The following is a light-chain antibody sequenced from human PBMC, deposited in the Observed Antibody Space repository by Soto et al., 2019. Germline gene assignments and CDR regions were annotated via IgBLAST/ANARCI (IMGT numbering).Light chain of an antibody. CDR1: SSDVGRYNY. CDR2: EVR. V-gene: IGLV2-14*01. CDR3: SSYTTSTTYV. Sequence: QSVLTQPASVSGSPGQSITISCTGTSSDVGRYNYVSWYQHHPGKAPKLMIYEVRNRPSGVSDRFSGSKSGNAASLTISGLQAEDDADYYCSSYTTSTTYVFGAGTKVTVL. J-gene: IGLJ1*01.